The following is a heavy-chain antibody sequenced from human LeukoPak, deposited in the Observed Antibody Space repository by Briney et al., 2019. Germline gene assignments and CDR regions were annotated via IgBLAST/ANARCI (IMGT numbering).Heavy chain of an antibody. CDR1: GGSFSGYY. J-gene: IGHJ6*03. CDR3: ARLKYSSGWYGFYYYYYMDV. D-gene: IGHD6-19*01. V-gene: IGHV4-34*01. CDR2: INHSGST. Sequence: PSETLSLTCAVYGGSFSGYYWSWIRQPPGKGLEWIGEINHSGSTNYNPSLKSRVTISVGTSKNQFSLKLSSVTAADTAVYYCARLKYSSGWYGFYYYYYMDVWGKGTTVTISS.